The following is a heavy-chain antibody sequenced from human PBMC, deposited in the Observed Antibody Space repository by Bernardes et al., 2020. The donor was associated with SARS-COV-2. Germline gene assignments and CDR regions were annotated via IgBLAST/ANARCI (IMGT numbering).Heavy chain of an antibody. J-gene: IGHJ6*02. V-gene: IGHV1-18*01. CDR3: ARFRIVGATSYYGMDV. CDR1: GYSFSTYG. CDR2: INTHNDNT. D-gene: IGHD1-26*01. Sequence: ASVKVSCKASGYSFSTYGVSWVRQAPGQGLEWLGWINTHNDNTNSAPQFRARVTMTTDTSTATAYMELRSLTSDDTAVYYCARFRIVGATSYYGMDVWGQGTTVTVSS.